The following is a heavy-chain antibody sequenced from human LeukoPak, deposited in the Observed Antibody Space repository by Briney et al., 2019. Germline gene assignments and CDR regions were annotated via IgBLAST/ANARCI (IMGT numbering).Heavy chain of an antibody. Sequence: ASVKVSCKASGYTFTGYYMHWVRQAPGQGLEWMGWMNPKSGATDYARKFQGRVAMTRDTSISTAYMELTRLRSDDTAVYFCARGSDYDDYFYMDFWGKGTTVTVSS. V-gene: IGHV1-2*02. CDR1: GYTFTGYY. CDR2: MNPKSGAT. CDR3: ARGSDYDDYFYMDF. J-gene: IGHJ6*03.